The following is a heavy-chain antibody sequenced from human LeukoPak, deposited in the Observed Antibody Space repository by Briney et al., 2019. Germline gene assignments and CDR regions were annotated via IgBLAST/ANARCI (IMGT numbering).Heavy chain of an antibody. D-gene: IGHD2-15*01. CDR2: ISGSGGST. V-gene: IGHV3-23*01. Sequence: GGSLRLSCAASGFTFSSYAMSWVRQAPGKGLEWVSAISGSGGSTYYADSVKGRFTFSRDTSRNTLYLQMNTLRAENTAVYFCAKSPVSSCRGSFCYPFDYWGQGNLVTVSS. CDR1: GFTFSSYA. J-gene: IGHJ4*02. CDR3: AKSPVSSCRGSFCYPFDY.